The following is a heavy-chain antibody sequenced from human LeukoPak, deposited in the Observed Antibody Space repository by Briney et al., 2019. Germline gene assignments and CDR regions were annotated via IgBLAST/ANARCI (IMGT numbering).Heavy chain of an antibody. J-gene: IGHJ4*02. Sequence: GESLKISCKGSGYSFTSYWIGWVRPMPGKGLEWMGIIYPGDSDTRYSPSFQGQVTISADKSISTAYLQWSSLKASDTAMYYCARHIKGYYYDSSGYSPGLDYWGQGTLVTVSS. CDR1: GYSFTSYW. D-gene: IGHD3-22*01. CDR3: ARHIKGYYYDSSGYSPGLDY. CDR2: IYPGDSDT. V-gene: IGHV5-51*01.